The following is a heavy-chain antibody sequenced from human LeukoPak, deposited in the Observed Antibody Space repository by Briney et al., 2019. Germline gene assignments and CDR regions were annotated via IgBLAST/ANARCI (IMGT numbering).Heavy chain of an antibody. D-gene: IGHD6-19*01. V-gene: IGHV3-7*01. J-gene: IGHJ4*02. Sequence: GGSLRLSCAASGFTFSSHWMAWVRQAPGKGLEWVANIKQDGSDKYYLDSMKGRLTISRDNAKNSLYLQMNSLRAEDTAVYYCARDRIAVAGYFDYWGQGTPVTVSS. CDR1: GFTFSSHW. CDR2: IKQDGSDK. CDR3: ARDRIAVAGYFDY.